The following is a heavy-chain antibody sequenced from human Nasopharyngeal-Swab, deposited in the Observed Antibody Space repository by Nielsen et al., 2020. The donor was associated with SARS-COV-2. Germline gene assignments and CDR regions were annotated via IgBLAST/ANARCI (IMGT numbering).Heavy chain of an antibody. CDR3: ARDIGDYRSFAY. J-gene: IGHJ4*02. CDR2: INPKGGST. V-gene: IGHV1-46*01. Sequence: WVRRAPGQGLEWMGIINPKGGSTNYAQKFLGRITITRDTPTTTVYMELSSLRSEDTAVYYCARDIGDYRSFAYWGQGTLVTVSS. D-gene: IGHD4-17*01.